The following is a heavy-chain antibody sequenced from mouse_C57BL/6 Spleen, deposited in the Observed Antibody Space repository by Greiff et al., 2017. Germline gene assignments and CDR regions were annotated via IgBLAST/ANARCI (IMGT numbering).Heavy chain of an antibody. Sequence: QVQLKQPGTELVKPGASVKLSCKASGYTFTSYWMHWVKQRPGQGLEWIGNINPSNGGTNYNEKFKSKDTLTVDKSSSTAYMQLSSLTSEDSAVYYCATLYYSNSYWYFDVWGTGTTVTVSS. CDR3: ATLYYSNSYWYFDV. CDR1: GYTFTSYW. J-gene: IGHJ1*03. V-gene: IGHV1-53*01. D-gene: IGHD2-5*01. CDR2: INPSNGGT.